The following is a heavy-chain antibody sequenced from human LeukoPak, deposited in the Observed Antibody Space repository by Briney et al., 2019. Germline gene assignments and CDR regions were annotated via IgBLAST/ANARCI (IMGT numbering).Heavy chain of an antibody. CDR3: TTDLDYYDSSGYYH. CDR2: IKTKTDGGTT. CDR1: GFSFSNAW. J-gene: IGHJ4*02. V-gene: IGHV3-15*01. D-gene: IGHD3-22*01. Sequence: GGSLRLSCAASGFSFSNAWMSWVRQAPGKGLEWVGRIKTKTDGGTTDYAAPVKGRFTISRDDSKNTLYLQMNSLKTEDTAVYYCTTDLDYYDSSGYYHWGQGTLVTVSS.